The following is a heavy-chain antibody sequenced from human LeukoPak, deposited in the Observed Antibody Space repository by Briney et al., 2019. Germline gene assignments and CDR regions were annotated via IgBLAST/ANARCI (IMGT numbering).Heavy chain of an antibody. J-gene: IGHJ4*02. Sequence: ASVKVSCKASGYTFTNYYMHWVRQAPGQGLEWMGIINPSGGSTSYAQKFQGRVTMTRDTSTSTVYMELSSLRSEDTAVYYCARDTKLDVDTAMVPDYWGQGTLVTVSS. V-gene: IGHV1-46*01. CDR1: GYTFTNYY. CDR2: INPSGGST. D-gene: IGHD5-18*01. CDR3: ARDTKLDVDTAMVPDY.